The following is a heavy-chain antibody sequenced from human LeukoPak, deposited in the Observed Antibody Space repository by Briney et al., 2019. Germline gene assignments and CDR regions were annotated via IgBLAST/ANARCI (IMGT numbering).Heavy chain of an antibody. CDR1: GGSISSYY. J-gene: IGHJ3*02. CDR2: IYYSGST. CDR3: ARLMTRGRAFDI. D-gene: IGHD3-16*01. V-gene: IGHV4-59*01. Sequence: SETLSLTCTVSGGSISSYYWSWIRQPPGKGLEWIGYIYYSGSTNYNPSLKSRVTISVDTSKNQFSLKLSSVTAADTAVYYCARLMTRGRAFDIWGQGTMVTVSS.